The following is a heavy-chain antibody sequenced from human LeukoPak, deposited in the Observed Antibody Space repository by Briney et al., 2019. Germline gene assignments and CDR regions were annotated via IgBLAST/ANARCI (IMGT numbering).Heavy chain of an antibody. Sequence: GGSLRLSCAASGLTFKIYSMHWVRQAPGKGLEWVAVIGGRGDSIFYADSVKGRFTISRDNSKNTVDLQMGSLRAEDTAIYYCAKDYYETSGYFDSWGQGSLVSVSS. V-gene: IGHV3-23*01. CDR1: GLTFKIYS. CDR2: IGGRGDSI. D-gene: IGHD3-22*01. J-gene: IGHJ4*02. CDR3: AKDYYETSGYFDS.